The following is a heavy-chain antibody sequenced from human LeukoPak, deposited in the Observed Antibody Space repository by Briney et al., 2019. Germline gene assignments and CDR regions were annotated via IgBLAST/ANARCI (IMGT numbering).Heavy chain of an antibody. D-gene: IGHD6-13*01. Sequence: PGGSLRLSCAASGFTFSSYAMHWVRQAPGKGPEWVAVISYDGSNKYYADSVKGRFTISRDNSKNTLSLQMNSLRTEDTAVYYCAKDSRYSSSWYSYCFDYWGQGTQVTVSS. V-gene: IGHV3-30-3*01. CDR3: AKDSRYSSSWYSYCFDY. CDR1: GFTFSSYA. CDR2: ISYDGSNK. J-gene: IGHJ4*02.